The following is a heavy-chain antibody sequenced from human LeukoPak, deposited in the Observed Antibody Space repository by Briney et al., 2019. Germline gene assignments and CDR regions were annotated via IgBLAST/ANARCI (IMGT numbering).Heavy chain of an antibody. D-gene: IGHD3-10*01. V-gene: IGHV3-23*01. Sequence: GGSLRLSCAASGFTFSSYAMSWVRQAPGKGLEWVSAISGSGGSTHYADSVKGRFTISRDNSKNTLYLQMNSLRAEDTAVYYCAKRLVRGVNNWFDPWGQGTLVTVSS. CDR2: ISGSGGST. CDR1: GFTFSSYA. CDR3: AKRLVRGVNNWFDP. J-gene: IGHJ5*02.